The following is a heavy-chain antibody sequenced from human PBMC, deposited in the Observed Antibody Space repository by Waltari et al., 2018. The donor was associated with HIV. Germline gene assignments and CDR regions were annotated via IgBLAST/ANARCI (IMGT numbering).Heavy chain of an antibody. Sequence: EVRLVECGGGLVQPGGSLRLSCTAFGFPFQTFAMSWVRQAPGKGLECVSVMSASGGTTYYADSVKGRFTVSRDNFKNTVYLQMNSLRAGDTAIYYCAKAVMETAVSSPVDCWGQGALVTVSS. CDR2: MSASGGTT. CDR3: AKAVMETAVSSPVDC. D-gene: IGHD5-18*01. J-gene: IGHJ4*02. CDR1: GFPFQTFA. V-gene: IGHV3-23*04.